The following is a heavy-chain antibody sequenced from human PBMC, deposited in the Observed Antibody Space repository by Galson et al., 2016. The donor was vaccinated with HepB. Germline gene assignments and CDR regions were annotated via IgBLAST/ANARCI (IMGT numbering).Heavy chain of an antibody. Sequence: QSGAEVTKPGESLQISCKGSGYSFRRYWIGWVRQMSGKGLEWMGIVSPGDSETRYSPSFQGQVTISVDKAINTAYMQWSSLKASDSGIYYCARRPPVTGRSGHYFDSWGQGTLVTVSS. CDR2: VSPGDSET. CDR3: ARRPPVTGRSGHYFDS. J-gene: IGHJ4*02. CDR1: GYSFRRYW. V-gene: IGHV5-51*01. D-gene: IGHD4-11*01.